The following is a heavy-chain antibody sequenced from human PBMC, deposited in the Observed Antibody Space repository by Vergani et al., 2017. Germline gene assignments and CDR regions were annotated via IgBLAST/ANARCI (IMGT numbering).Heavy chain of an antibody. Sequence: QVQLVESGGGVVQPGRSLRLSCAASGFTFSSYCMHWVRQAPGKGLECVAVTSYDGSNKYYAASVKGRFTISRDNSKNTLYLQMNSLRAEDTAVYYCAKDRGGAENWFDPWGQGTLVTVSS. J-gene: IGHJ5*02. CDR1: GFTFSSYC. CDR2: TSYDGSNK. D-gene: IGHD3-16*01. V-gene: IGHV3-30*18. CDR3: AKDRGGAENWFDP.